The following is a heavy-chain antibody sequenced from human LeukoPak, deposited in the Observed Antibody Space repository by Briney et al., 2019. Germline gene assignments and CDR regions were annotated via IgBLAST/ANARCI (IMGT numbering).Heavy chain of an antibody. CDR2: IYTSGST. V-gene: IGHV4-61*02. J-gene: IGHJ2*01. Sequence: SQTLSLTCTVSGGSISSGSYYWSWIRQPAGKGLEWIGRIYTSGSTDYNPSLKSRVTISVNTSKNQFSLKLSSVTAADTAVYYCARDLASDIPINFDLWGRGTLVTVSS. D-gene: IGHD2-2*02. CDR1: GGSISSGSYY. CDR3: ARDLASDIPINFDL.